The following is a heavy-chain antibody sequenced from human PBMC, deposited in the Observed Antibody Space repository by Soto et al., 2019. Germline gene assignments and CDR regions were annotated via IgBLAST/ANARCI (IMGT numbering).Heavy chain of an antibody. CDR1: GVSVSNRY. D-gene: IGHD3-3*02. CDR2: VHYSGST. J-gene: IGHJ4*02. CDR3: AGRPGGAFWLGVFAY. Sequence: TSETLSLTCTVSGVSVSNRYWSWIRQPPGKGPEWMGYVHYSGSTNYNPSLTSRVTMSLDTPKSQFSLNLNSVTTADTAVYYCAGRPGGAFWLGVFAYWGQETLVT. V-gene: IGHV4-59*02.